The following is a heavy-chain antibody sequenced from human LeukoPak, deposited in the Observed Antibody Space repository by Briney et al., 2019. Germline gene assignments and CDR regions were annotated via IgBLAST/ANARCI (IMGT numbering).Heavy chain of an antibody. D-gene: IGHD3-22*01. CDR1: GFTFSSYA. Sequence: GGSLRLSCAASGFTFSSYAMSWVRQAPGKGLEWVSAISGSGGSTYYADSVKGRFTISRDNSKNTLYLQMNSLRAEDTAVYYCAKDEAIVVVITTGPDAFDIWGQGTMVTVSS. V-gene: IGHV3-23*01. CDR2: ISGSGGST. CDR3: AKDEAIVVVITTGPDAFDI. J-gene: IGHJ3*02.